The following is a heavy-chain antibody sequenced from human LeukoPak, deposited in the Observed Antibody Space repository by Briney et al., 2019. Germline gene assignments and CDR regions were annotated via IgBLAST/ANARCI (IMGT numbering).Heavy chain of an antibody. V-gene: IGHV3-23*01. D-gene: IGHD4-17*01. CDR3: ARDPNGDYIGTFDM. J-gene: IGHJ3*02. CDR1: GFTFSSYA. CDR2: ISGSGGST. Sequence: GGSLRLSCAASGFTFSSYAMSWVRQAPGKGLEWVSAISGSGGSTYYADSVKGRFTISRDNSKNTLYLQMNSLRVEDTAMYFCARDPNGDYIGTFDMRGRGTMVSVSS.